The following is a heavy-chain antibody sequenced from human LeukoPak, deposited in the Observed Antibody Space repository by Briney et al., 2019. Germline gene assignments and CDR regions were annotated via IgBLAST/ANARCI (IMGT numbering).Heavy chain of an antibody. J-gene: IGHJ4*02. D-gene: IGHD1-26*01. V-gene: IGHV3-53*01. CDR2: IYSGGST. Sequence: PGGSLRLSCAASGFTVSINYMSWVRQAPGKGLEWVSVIYSGGSTYYADSVKGRFTISRDNSKNTLYLQMNSLRAEDTAVYYCAGSFSGSSTRPFDYWGQGTLVIVSS. CDR3: AGSFSGSSTRPFDY. CDR1: GFTVSINY.